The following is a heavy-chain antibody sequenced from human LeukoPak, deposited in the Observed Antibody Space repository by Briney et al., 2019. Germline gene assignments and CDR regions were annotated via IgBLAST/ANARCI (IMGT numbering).Heavy chain of an antibody. CDR2: INAGNGNT. CDR1: GYTFTSYA. V-gene: IGHV1-3*03. CDR3: ARDSSSYSYYDSSGYYIGAFDI. J-gene: IGHJ3*02. D-gene: IGHD3-22*01. Sequence: GASVKVSCKASGYTFTSYAMHWVRQAPGQRLEWMGWINAGNGNTKYSQEFQGRVTITRDTSASTAYMELSSLRSEDVAVYYCARDSSSYSYYDSSGYYIGAFDIWGQGTMVTVSS.